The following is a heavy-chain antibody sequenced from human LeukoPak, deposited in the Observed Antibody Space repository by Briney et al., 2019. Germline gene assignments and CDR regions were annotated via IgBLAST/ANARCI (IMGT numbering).Heavy chain of an antibody. CDR1: GDSINIDF. J-gene: IGHJ6*02. CDR3: VRRAVRGAISRGFFHNGVDV. Sequence: SETLSLTCTVSGDSINIDFWGWIRQPPGKGLEWIGDIYYSGSTDHKPSLESRVTISVDTSRNQLSLKLSSVTAADTAVYYCVRRAVRGAISRGFFHNGVDVWGRGTTVTVSS. CDR2: IYYSGST. V-gene: IGHV4-59*12. D-gene: IGHD3-10*01.